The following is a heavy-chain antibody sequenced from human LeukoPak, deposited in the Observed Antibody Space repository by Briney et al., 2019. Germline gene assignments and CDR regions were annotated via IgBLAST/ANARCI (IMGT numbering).Heavy chain of an antibody. CDR1: GYTFTSYG. V-gene: IGHV1-18*01. Sequence: GASVKVSCKASGYTFTSYGISWVRQAPGQGLEWMGWISDYNGNTNYAQKLQGRVTRTTDTSTSTAYMELRSLRSDDTAVYYCARDLYRDSLPVSWFDPWGQGTLVTVSS. D-gene: IGHD4-11*01. CDR2: ISDYNGNT. J-gene: IGHJ5*02. CDR3: ARDLYRDSLPVSWFDP.